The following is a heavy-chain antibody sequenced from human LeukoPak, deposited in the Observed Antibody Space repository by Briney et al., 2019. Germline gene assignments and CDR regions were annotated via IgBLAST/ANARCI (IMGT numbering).Heavy chain of an antibody. D-gene: IGHD2-21*02. CDR2: ISGSGGST. CDR3: AKFSHIVVVTAIHFDY. CDR1: GFTFSSYA. J-gene: IGHJ4*02. V-gene: IGHV3-23*01. Sequence: GGSLRLSCAASGFTFSSYAMSWVRQAPGKGLEWVSAISGSGGSTYYADSVKGRFTISRDNSKSTLYLQMNSPRAEDTAVYYCAKFSHIVVVTAIHFDYWGQGTLVTVSS.